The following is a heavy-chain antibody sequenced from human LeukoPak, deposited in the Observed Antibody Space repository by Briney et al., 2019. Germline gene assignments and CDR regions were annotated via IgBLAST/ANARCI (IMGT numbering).Heavy chain of an antibody. D-gene: IGHD6-13*01. V-gene: IGHV4-30-2*01. Sequence: SETLSLTCAVSGVYISSCGYPWSWIPQPPGKGLEWIVYIYHSGTTYYTRCLTIRVTISVDRSKNQFSLKLSSVTAADTAVYYCARENSRHFDYWGQGTLVTVSS. J-gene: IGHJ4*02. CDR3: ARENSRHFDY. CDR2: IYHSGTT. CDR1: GVYISSCGYP.